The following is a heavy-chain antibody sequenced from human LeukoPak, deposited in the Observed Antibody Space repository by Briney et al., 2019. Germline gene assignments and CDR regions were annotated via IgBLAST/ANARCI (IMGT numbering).Heavy chain of an antibody. CDR2: MNPNSGDT. Sequence: ASVKVSCKASGYTFTSYSINWVRQATGQGLEWMGWMNPNSGDTGYAQKFQGRVTMTRNTSISTAYMELSSLRSEDTAVYYCARAVWNYMAADYWGQGTLVTVSS. CDR3: ARAVWNYMAADY. J-gene: IGHJ4*02. V-gene: IGHV1-8*01. CDR1: GYTFTSYS. D-gene: IGHD1-7*01.